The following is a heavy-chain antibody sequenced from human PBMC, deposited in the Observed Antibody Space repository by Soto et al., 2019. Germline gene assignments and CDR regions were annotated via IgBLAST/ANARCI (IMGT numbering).Heavy chain of an antibody. J-gene: IGHJ6*04. V-gene: IGHV3-66*01. Sequence: EVQLVESGGGLVQRGGSLRLSCAASGITVYNNYMSWVRQAPGKGLEWVSVIYSGGSTSYADSVKGRFTISRDGSENTVYLQMNSLRAEDTAVYYCARDVGVWGRGTTVTVSS. CDR2: IYSGGST. CDR3: ARDVGV. CDR1: GITVYNNY.